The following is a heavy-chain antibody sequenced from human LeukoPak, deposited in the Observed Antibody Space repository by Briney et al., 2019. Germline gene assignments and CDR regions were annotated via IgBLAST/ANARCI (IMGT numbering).Heavy chain of an antibody. CDR3: ARWIEEGGGSQPIRGLDV. J-gene: IGHJ6*02. D-gene: IGHD3-16*01. CDR2: ISVRGRTI. CDR1: GFSLSRYE. Sequence: GGSLRLSCEASGFSLSRYEMNWVRRAPGKGLEWLSYISVRGRTIHYADSVRGRFTNSKDHAKNLLYLHMDSLRGEDKAVYYCARWIEEGGGSQPIRGLDVWGQGTTVIVSS. V-gene: IGHV3-48*03.